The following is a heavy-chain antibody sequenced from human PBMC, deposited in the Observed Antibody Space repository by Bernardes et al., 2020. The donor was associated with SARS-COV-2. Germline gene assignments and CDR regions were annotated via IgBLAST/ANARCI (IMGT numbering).Heavy chain of an antibody. J-gene: IGHJ3*02. CDR3: TRGTYGGNSSPDVFDI. CDR2: IIPFFGTA. V-gene: IGHV1-69*13. Sequence: SVKVSCKAPGNTFNSFAITWVRQAPGQGLEWLGRIIPFFGTANYAQRFQDRVTITADASTSTAYMELTSLRSEDTAVYYCTRGTYGGNSSPDVFDIWGPGTMVTVSS. CDR1: GNTFNSFA. D-gene: IGHD4-17*01.